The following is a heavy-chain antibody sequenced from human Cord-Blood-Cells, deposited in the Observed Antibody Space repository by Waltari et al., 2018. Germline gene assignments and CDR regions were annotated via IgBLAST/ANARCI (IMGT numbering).Heavy chain of an antibody. Sequence: QLQLQESDPGLVKPSETLSLTCTVSGGSISSSSYYWGWIRQPPGKGLEWIGSIYYSGSTYYNPSLKSRVTISVDTSKNQFSLKLSSVTAADTAVYYCARITVTTRPFDYWGQGTLVTVSS. J-gene: IGHJ4*02. V-gene: IGHV4-39*01. CDR1: GGSISSSSYY. D-gene: IGHD4-17*01. CDR2: IYYSGST. CDR3: ARITVTTRPFDY.